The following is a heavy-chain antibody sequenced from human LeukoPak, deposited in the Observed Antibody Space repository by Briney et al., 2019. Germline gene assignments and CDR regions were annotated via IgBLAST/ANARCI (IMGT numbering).Heavy chain of an antibody. CDR1: GFTLRYTW. Sequence: GGSLRLPGAASGFTLRYTWMTWVRQAPGKGLECVGFIQSKTDGGTTDSATPVKGRFTVSRDDSKNTLYLQMNSLKTEDTAVYNYSTWSSQYDYWGQGTLVTVSS. V-gene: IGHV3-15*01. CDR3: STWSSQYDY. CDR2: IQSKTDGGTT. J-gene: IGHJ4*02. D-gene: IGHD6-6*01.